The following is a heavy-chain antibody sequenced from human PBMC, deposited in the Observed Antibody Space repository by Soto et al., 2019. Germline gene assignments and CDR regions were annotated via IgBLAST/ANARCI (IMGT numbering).Heavy chain of an antibody. CDR1: GGSFSGYY. CDR2: TNHSGST. V-gene: IGHV4-34*01. Sequence: SETLSLTCAVYGGSFSGYYWSWIRQPPGKGLEWIGETNHSGSTNYNPSFKSRVTISVDTSKNQFSLKLSSVTAADTAVYYCARGNRVSIGNPQKYYFDYWGQGTLVTVSS. CDR3: ARGNRVSIGNPQKYYFDY. D-gene: IGHD6-6*01. J-gene: IGHJ4*02.